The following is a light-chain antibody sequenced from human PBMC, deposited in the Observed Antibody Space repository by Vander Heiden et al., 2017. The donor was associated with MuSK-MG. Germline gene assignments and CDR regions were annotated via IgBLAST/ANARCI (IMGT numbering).Light chain of an antibody. CDR3: QQRSNWPPIT. V-gene: IGKV3-11*01. Sequence: EMVLTQSPATLSLSPGARATLSCRDSQSVSSYLAWYQQKPGQAPRLLIYDASNRATGIPARFSGSGSGTDFTLTISSLDPEDFAVYYGQQRSNWPPITFGQGTRLEMK. J-gene: IGKJ5*01. CDR2: DAS. CDR1: QSVSSY.